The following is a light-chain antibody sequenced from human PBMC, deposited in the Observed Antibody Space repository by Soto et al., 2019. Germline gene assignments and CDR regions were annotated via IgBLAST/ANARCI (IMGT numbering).Light chain of an antibody. J-gene: IGKJ1*01. Sequence: ETVMTQSPATLSVSPGERATLSCRASQSVNSNLAWYQQKLGQAPRVLIYGASTRATGIPDRFSGSGSGTEFILTISSLQSEDFGVYYCQEYNTWPWTFGQGTKVEIK. CDR2: GAS. CDR1: QSVNSN. V-gene: IGKV3-15*01. CDR3: QEYNTWPWT.